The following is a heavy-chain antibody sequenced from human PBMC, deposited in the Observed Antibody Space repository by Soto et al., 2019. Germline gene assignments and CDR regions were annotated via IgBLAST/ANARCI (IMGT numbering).Heavy chain of an antibody. CDR1: GGSISSGGYY. J-gene: IGHJ4*02. D-gene: IGHD3-3*01. CDR2: IYYSGST. Sequence: SETLSLTCTVSGGSISSGGYYWSWIRQPPGKGLEWIGYIYYSGSTNYNPSLKSRVTISVDTSKNQFSLKLSSVTAADTAVYYCARVGDFWSGSLDYWGQGTLVTVPQ. CDR3: ARVGDFWSGSLDY. V-gene: IGHV4-61*08.